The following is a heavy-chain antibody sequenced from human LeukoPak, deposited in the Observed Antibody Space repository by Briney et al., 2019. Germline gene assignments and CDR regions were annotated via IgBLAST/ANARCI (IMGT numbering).Heavy chain of an antibody. CDR3: ARLSYGELDY. V-gene: IGHV4-39*01. D-gene: IGHD3-10*01. CDR1: GGSISSSNYY. J-gene: IGHJ4*02. CDR2: VYYTGSI. Sequence: SETLSLTCTVSGGSISSSNYYWGWTRQPPGKGLEYIGSVYYTGSIHYNPSLTSRVTISADTSKNQFSLKLSSVTAADTAVYYCARLSYGELDYWGQGTLVTVSS.